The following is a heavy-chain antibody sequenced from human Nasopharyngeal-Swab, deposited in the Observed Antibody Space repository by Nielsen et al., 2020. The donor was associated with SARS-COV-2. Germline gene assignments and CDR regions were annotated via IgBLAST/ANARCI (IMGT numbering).Heavy chain of an antibody. Sequence: GGSLRLSCAASGFTFSSYAMHWVRQAPGKGLEWVAVISCDGSNKYYADSVKGRFTISRDNSKNTLYLQMNSLRAEDTAVYYCARSWGGGYSFSFDYWGQGTLVTVSS. CDR3: ARSWGGGYSFSFDY. CDR1: GFTFSSYA. CDR2: ISCDGSNK. J-gene: IGHJ4*02. V-gene: IGHV3-30-3*01. D-gene: IGHD2-15*01.